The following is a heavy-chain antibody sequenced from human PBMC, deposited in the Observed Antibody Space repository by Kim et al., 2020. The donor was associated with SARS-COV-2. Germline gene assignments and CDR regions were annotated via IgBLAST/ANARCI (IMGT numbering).Heavy chain of an antibody. CDR2: IKQDGSEK. CDR3: AREDYYGSGIAVDI. V-gene: IGHV3-7*01. J-gene: IGHJ3*02. Sequence: GGSLRLSCAASGFNFSSYWMSWVRQAPGKGLEWVANIKQDGSEKYYVDSVKGRFTISRDNAKNSLYLQMNSLRAEDTAVYYCAREDYYGSGIAVDIWGQGKMVSVSS. D-gene: IGHD3-10*01. CDR1: GFNFSSYW.